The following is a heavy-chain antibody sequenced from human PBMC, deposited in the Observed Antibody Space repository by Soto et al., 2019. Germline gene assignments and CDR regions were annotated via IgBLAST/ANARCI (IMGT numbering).Heavy chain of an antibody. Sequence: GASVKVSCKASGYTFTGYYMHWVRQAPGQGLEWMGWINPNSGGTNYAQKFQGWVTMTRDTSISTAYMELSRLRSDDTAVYYCARSPIVVVPAAIAWFDPWGQGTLVTVSS. V-gene: IGHV1-2*04. CDR3: ARSPIVVVPAAIAWFDP. CDR1: GYTFTGYY. J-gene: IGHJ5*02. D-gene: IGHD2-2*01. CDR2: INPNSGGT.